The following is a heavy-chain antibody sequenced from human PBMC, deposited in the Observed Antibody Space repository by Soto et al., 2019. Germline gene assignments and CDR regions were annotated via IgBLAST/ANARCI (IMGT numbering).Heavy chain of an antibody. V-gene: IGHV1-18*01. D-gene: IGHD2-15*01. J-gene: IGHJ4*02. CDR2: INTYNGKT. CDR1: GYTFTNFG. Sequence: QVQLLQSGAEVMKPGASVKVSCKASGYTFTNFGISWVRQAPGQGLEWMGWINTYNGKTNYAQKLQGRATLTTDTSTSTAYMELRSLTSDDTAINYCCSSQVPTSFDYWGQGALVTVSS. CDR3: CSSQVPTSFDY.